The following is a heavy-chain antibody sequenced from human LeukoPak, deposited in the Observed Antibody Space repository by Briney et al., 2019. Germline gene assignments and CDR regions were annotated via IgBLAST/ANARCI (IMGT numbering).Heavy chain of an antibody. Sequence: SETLSLTCTVSGGSISSGGYYWSWIRQPPGKGLEWIGYIYHSGSTYYNPSLKSRVTISVDRSKHQFSLKLSSVTAADTAVYYCARTAALGNYFDYWGQGTLVTVSS. CDR2: IYHSGST. V-gene: IGHV4-30-2*01. D-gene: IGHD2-2*01. J-gene: IGHJ4*02. CDR3: ARTAALGNYFDY. CDR1: GGSISSGGYY.